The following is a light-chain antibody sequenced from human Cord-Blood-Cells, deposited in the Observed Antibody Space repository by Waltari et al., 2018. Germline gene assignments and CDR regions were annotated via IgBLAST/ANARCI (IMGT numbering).Light chain of an antibody. CDR2: DVS. J-gene: IGLJ3*02. Sequence: ALTHPASASGSPGQSCTLACTVTSRDGAAYNDASWYQQHPSKAPTRMIYDVSNRPSGVSNRFSGSKSGNTASLTISGLQAEDEADYYCSSYTSSSTLVFGGGTKLTVL. V-gene: IGLV2-14*01. CDR1: SRDGAAYND. CDR3: SSYTSSSTLV.